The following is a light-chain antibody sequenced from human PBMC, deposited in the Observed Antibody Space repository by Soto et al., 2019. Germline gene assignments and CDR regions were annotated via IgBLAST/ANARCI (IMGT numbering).Light chain of an antibody. Sequence: ESVLTQSPGTLSLSPGERATLSCMAIQSVSNNYLAWYQQKPGQSPRLIIYGASNRATGIPDRFSGSGSGTDFTLTISRLETEDFGVYYCQQYGRSGTFGQGTKV. V-gene: IGKV3-20*01. J-gene: IGKJ1*01. CDR3: QQYGRSGT. CDR1: QSVSNNY. CDR2: GAS.